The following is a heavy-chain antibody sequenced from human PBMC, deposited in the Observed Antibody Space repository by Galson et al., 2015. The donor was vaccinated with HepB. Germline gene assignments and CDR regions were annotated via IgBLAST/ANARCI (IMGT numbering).Heavy chain of an antibody. D-gene: IGHD4-17*01. CDR3: ANGPLGDYGNWFFDL. Sequence: SLRLSCAASGLTFSGFGMHWVRQAPGKGLEWVADISYDGSYKYYGDFVKGRFTISRDNSKNTLYLQMDNLRAEDTAVYYCANGPLGDYGNWFFDLWGRGTLVTVSA. CDR2: ISYDGSYK. V-gene: IGHV3-30*18. CDR1: GLTFSGFG. J-gene: IGHJ2*01.